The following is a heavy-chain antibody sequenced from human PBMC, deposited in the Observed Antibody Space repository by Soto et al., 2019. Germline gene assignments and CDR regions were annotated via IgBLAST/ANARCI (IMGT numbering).Heavy chain of an antibody. J-gene: IGHJ5*02. V-gene: IGHV1-69*01. CDR1: GVTFSSYA. D-gene: IGHD6-13*01. Sequence: QVQLVQSGAEVKKPGSSVKVSCKASGVTFSSYAISWVRQAPGQGLEWMGGIIPIFGTANYSQKFQGRVTITADESTSTAYMELSSLRSEDTAVYYCARGPSSSWYLSHWFDPWGQGTLVTVSS. CDR2: IIPIFGTA. CDR3: ARGPSSSWYLSHWFDP.